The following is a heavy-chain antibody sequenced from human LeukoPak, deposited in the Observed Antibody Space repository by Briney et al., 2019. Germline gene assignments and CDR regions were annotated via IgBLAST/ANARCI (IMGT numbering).Heavy chain of an antibody. J-gene: IGHJ4*02. D-gene: IGHD4-17*01. CDR2: ISYDGSNK. Sequence: GGSLRLSCAASGFTFSSYGMHWVRQAPGKGLEWVAVISYDGSNKYYADSVKGRFTISRDNSKNTLYLQMNSLRAEDTAVYYCARFYGDSGFDYWGQGTLVTGSS. V-gene: IGHV3-30*03. CDR1: GFTFSSYG. CDR3: ARFYGDSGFDY.